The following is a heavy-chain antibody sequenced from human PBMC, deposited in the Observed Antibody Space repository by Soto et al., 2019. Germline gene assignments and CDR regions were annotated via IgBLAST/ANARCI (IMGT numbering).Heavy chain of an antibody. Sequence: QVQLVQSGAEVKKPGASVKISCKASGYTFTNYAIHWVRQAPGQRLEWLGWINAGNGNTKDSQRLEGRVTITRDTSASTAYMELSSLRSEVTAVYYCTRGRYFDWPTWNYGMDVWGQGTTVTVSS. CDR1: GYTFTNYA. CDR2: INAGNGNT. J-gene: IGHJ6*02. D-gene: IGHD3-9*01. CDR3: TRGRYFDWPTWNYGMDV. V-gene: IGHV1-3*01.